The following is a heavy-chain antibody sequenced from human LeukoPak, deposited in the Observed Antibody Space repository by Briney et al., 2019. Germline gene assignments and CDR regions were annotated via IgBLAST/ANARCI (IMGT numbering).Heavy chain of an antibody. CDR2: IKQDGSKK. Sequence: PGGSLRLSCVASGFPFSSYWMTWVRQAPGKGLEWVANIKQDGSKKSYVDSVKGRFTISRDNAKNSLYLQMNSLRAEDTAVYYCARDWSDAYQVSIDYWGQGTLVTVSS. V-gene: IGHV3-7*01. J-gene: IGHJ4*02. D-gene: IGHD2-2*01. CDR1: GFPFSSYW. CDR3: ARDWSDAYQVSIDY.